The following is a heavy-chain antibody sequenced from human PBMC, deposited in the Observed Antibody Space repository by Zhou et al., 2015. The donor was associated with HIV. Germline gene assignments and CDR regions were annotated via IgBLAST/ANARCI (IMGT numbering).Heavy chain of an antibody. D-gene: IGHD6-19*01. CDR3: VKGDRGGWLGTNFDY. Sequence: EVQLVESGGGLVQPGGSLRLSCAASGFSFSDHYMDWVRQAPGKGLEWVGRIKNKARGYTTEYAASVTGRFTISRDDSQNLLSLQMNGLKTEDTAVYFCVKGDRGGWLGTNFDYWGQGTLVTVSS. CDR2: IKNKARGYTT. CDR1: GFSFSDHY. J-gene: IGHJ4*02. V-gene: IGHV3-72*01.